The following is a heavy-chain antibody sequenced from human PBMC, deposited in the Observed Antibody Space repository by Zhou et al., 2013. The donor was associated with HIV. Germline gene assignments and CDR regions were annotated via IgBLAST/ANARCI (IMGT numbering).Heavy chain of an antibody. D-gene: IGHD2-2*01. CDR2: IIPIFGTA. CDR1: GGTFSSYA. CDR3: ARDLRSRKAYCSSTSCHYYYYYYMDV. V-gene: IGHV1-69*01. Sequence: QVQLVQSGTEVKKPGSSVKVSCKASGGTFSSYAISWVRQAPGQGLEWMGGIIPIFGTANYAQKFQGRVTITTDESTSTAYMELSSLRSEDTAVYYCARDLRSRKAYCSSTSCHYYYYYYMDVWGKGTTVTVSS. J-gene: IGHJ6*03.